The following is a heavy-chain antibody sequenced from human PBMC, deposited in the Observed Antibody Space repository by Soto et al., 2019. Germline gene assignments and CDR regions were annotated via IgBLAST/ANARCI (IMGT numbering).Heavy chain of an antibody. CDR1: GFTFSSYE. CDR2: ISSSGSTI. V-gene: IGHV3-48*03. CDR3: ARDLSGFSGYCHFDY. J-gene: IGHJ4*02. Sequence: GGSLRLSCAASGFTFSSYEMNWVRQAPGKGLEWVSYISSSGSTIYYADSVKGRFTISRDNAKNSLYLQMNSLRAEDSAVYYCARDLSGFSGYCHFDYWGQGTLVTVSS. D-gene: IGHD3-22*01.